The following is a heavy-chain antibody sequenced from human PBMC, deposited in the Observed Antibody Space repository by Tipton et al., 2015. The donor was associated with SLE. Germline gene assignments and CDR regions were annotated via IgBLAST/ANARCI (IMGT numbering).Heavy chain of an antibody. CDR3: ARNGNCSGGHCVRALFDI. J-gene: IGHJ3*02. D-gene: IGHD2-15*01. CDR2: IYDSGST. Sequence: TLSLTCTVSGDSISGHYRSWIRQPPGKGLEWIGYIYDSGSTSYNPSLKSRVTISEDTSKQQFSLKLTSLTAADTAVYYCARNGNCSGGHCVRALFDIWGLGTMVTVSS. V-gene: IGHV4-59*08. CDR1: GDSISGHY.